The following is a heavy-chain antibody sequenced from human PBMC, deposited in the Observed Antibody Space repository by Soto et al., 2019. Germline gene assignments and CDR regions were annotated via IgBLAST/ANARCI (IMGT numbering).Heavy chain of an antibody. CDR1: GGTFSSYA. Sequence: SVKVSCKASGGTFSSYAISWVRKAPGQGLEWMGGIIPIFGTANYAQKFQGRVTITADESTSTAYMELSSLRSEDTAVYYCARVWGTYCSGGSCYSYYYYGMDVWGQGTTVTVSS. V-gene: IGHV1-69*13. CDR2: IIPIFGTA. J-gene: IGHJ6*02. CDR3: ARVWGTYCSGGSCYSYYYYGMDV. D-gene: IGHD2-15*01.